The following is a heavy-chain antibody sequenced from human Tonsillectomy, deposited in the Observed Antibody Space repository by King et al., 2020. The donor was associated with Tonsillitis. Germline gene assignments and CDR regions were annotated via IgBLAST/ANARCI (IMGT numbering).Heavy chain of an antibody. CDR3: AKVLEDNWWVYFSYGMDV. D-gene: IGHD1-20*01. CDR2: ISGSGTST. V-gene: IGHV3-23*04. Sequence: QLVQSGGGLVQPGGSLRLSCAASGFTFSSYAMSWVRQAPGKGLEWVSGISGSGTSTYYADSVKGRFTISRDNSKNTLYQQMNSLRAEDTAVYYCAKVLEDNWWVYFSYGMDVWGQGTTVTVSS. CDR1: GFTFSSYA. J-gene: IGHJ6*02.